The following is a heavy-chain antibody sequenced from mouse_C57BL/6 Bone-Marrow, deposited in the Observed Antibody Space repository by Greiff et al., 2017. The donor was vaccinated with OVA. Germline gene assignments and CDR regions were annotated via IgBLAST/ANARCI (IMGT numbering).Heavy chain of an antibody. D-gene: IGHD1-1*01. CDR1: GYTFTNYW. Sequence: QVQLQQSGAELVRPGTSVKMSCKASGYTFTNYWIGWAKQRPGHGLEWIGDIYPGGGYTNYNEKFKGKATLTADNSSSTAYMQFSSLTSEDSAIYYCARLLRGVFDYWGQGTTLTVSS. CDR2: IYPGGGYT. V-gene: IGHV1-63*01. J-gene: IGHJ2*01. CDR3: ARLLRGVFDY.